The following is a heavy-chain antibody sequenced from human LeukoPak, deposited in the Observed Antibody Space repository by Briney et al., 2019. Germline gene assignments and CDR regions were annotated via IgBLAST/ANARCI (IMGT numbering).Heavy chain of an antibody. CDR1: GYSFTSYW. J-gene: IGHJ4*02. D-gene: IGHD2-2*01. V-gene: IGHV5-51*01. CDR2: IYPGDSDT. CDR3: ASAKGYCSSTSCPGDFDY. Sequence: GESLKISCKGSGYSFTSYWIGWVRQMPGKGLEWMGIIYPGDSDTRYSPSFQGQFTISADQSISTAYLQWSSLKASDTAMYYCASAKGYCSSTSCPGDFDYWGQGTLVTVSS.